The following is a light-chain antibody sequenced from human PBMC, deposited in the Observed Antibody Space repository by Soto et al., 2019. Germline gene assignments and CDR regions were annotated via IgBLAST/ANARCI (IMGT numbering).Light chain of an antibody. Sequence: DIQMTQSPSSLSTFVGDRVTITCRASQSVSSSLNWYQQKPGKAPKLLIYDASGLQYGVPSRFSGSGSGTDFTLTIDSLQPEDSATYYCQQSYSNPRTFGQGTLLEIK. CDR2: DAS. V-gene: IGKV1-39*01. CDR3: QQSYSNPRT. J-gene: IGKJ5*01. CDR1: QSVSSS.